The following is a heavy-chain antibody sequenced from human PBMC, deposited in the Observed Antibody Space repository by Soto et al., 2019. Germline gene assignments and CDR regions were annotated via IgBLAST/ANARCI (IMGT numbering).Heavy chain of an antibody. Sequence: SVKVSCKASGGTFSSYAISWVRQAPGQGLEWMGGIIPIFGTANYAQKFQGRVTITADESTSTAYMELSSLRSEDTAVYYCARAPRIELAGIWVDPWGPGTLVTVSS. D-gene: IGHD6-19*01. CDR3: ARAPRIELAGIWVDP. V-gene: IGHV1-69*13. CDR2: IIPIFGTA. CDR1: GGTFSSYA. J-gene: IGHJ5*02.